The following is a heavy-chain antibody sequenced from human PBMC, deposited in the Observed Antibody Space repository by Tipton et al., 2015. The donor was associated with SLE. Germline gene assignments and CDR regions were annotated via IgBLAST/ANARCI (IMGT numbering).Heavy chain of an antibody. J-gene: IGHJ4*02. CDR1: GYSFTNSW. CDR2: IDPSDSDT. D-gene: IGHD3-10*01. Sequence: QSRAEVKKPGEALQISCKTSGYSFTNSWIVWFRHMPGKGLECMGMIDPSDSDTRYNPSFQGHVSMSIDRSTTTAYLQWRSLKASDTAMYFCARRWVQTVFDYWGQGTLVTVSS. V-gene: IGHV5-51*03. CDR3: ARRWVQTVFDY.